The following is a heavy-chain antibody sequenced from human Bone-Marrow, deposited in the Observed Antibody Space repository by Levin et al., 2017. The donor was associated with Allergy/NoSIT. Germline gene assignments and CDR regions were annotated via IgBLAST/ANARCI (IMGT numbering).Heavy chain of an antibody. CDR3: ARSGSPDWVY. D-gene: IGHD1-26*01. CDR2: INPNSGDT. V-gene: IGHV1-2*02. CDR1: GYTFTGYY. J-gene: IGHJ4*02. Sequence: GESLKISCKASGYTFTGYYMHWVRQAPGQGLEWMGWINPNSGDTNYAQKFQGRVTVTRDTSISTAYMELSRLRSDDTAVYYCARSGSPDWVYWGQGTLVTVSS.